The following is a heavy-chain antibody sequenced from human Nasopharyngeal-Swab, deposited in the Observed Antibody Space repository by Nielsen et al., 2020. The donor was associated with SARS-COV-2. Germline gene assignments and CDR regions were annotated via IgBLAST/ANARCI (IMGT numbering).Heavy chain of an antibody. CDR2: IRSKANSYAT. Sequence: ESLKISCAASGFTFSGSAMHWVRQASGKRLEWVGRIRSKANSYATAYAASVKGRFTISRDDSKNTAYLQMNSLKTEDTAVYYCTGTMVQGVWGQGTLVTVSS. J-gene: IGHJ4*02. V-gene: IGHV3-73*01. CDR3: TGTMVQGV. CDR1: GFTFSGSA. D-gene: IGHD3-10*01.